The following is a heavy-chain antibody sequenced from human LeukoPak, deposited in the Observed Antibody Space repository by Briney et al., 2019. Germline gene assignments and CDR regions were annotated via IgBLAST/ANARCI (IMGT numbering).Heavy chain of an antibody. CDR3: AKDGDGSSSSDY. CDR1: GFTFSSYG. Sequence: GGSLRLSCAASGFTFSSYGMSWVRQAPGKGLEWVSAISGSGGSTYYADSVKGRFTISRDNSKNTLYLQMNSLRAEDTAVYYCAKDGDGSSSSDYWGQGTLVTVSS. CDR2: ISGSGGST. D-gene: IGHD6-13*01. V-gene: IGHV3-23*01. J-gene: IGHJ4*02.